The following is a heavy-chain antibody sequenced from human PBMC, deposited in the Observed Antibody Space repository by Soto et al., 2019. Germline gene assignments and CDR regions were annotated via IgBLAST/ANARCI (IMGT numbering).Heavy chain of an antibody. CDR1: GYTFTSYD. CDR2: MNPNSGNT. D-gene: IGHD2-8*02. J-gene: IGHJ3*02. CDR3: AVLVRGFQVARRDAFDI. Sequence: ASVKVSCKASGYTFTSYDINWVRQATGQGLEWMGWMNPNSGNTGYAQKFQGRVTMTRNTSISTAYMELSSLRSEDTAVYYCAVLVRGFQVARRDAFDIWGQGTMVTVSS. V-gene: IGHV1-8*01.